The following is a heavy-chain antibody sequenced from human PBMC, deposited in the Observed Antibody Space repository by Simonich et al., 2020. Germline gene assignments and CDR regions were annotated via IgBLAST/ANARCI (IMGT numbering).Heavy chain of an antibody. D-gene: IGHD4-4*01. Sequence: EVQLVESGGGLVQPGGSLRLSCAASGFTFSSYWMHWVRQAPGKGLGWVSRIKSGGSSKNYADAVKGRFTISRDNAKNTLYLQMNSLRAEDTAVYYCARDYSNYDAFDIWGQGTMVTVSS. J-gene: IGHJ3*02. V-gene: IGHV3-74*01. CDR3: ARDYSNYDAFDI. CDR1: GFTFSSYW. CDR2: IKSGGSSK.